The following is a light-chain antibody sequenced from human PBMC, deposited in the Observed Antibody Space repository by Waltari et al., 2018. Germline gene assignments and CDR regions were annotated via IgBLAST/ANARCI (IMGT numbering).Light chain of an antibody. CDR2: DAA. Sequence: IVLTQSPATLSLSPGERATLPCRASQTVRSYLAWYQQRPGQTPRLLIFDAASRATGISAKFSGSGSGTDFTLTVSNLEPEDFAVYYCQQRSNWPYTFGQGTRVEIK. CDR3: QQRSNWPYT. CDR1: QTVRSY. V-gene: IGKV3-11*01. J-gene: IGKJ2*01.